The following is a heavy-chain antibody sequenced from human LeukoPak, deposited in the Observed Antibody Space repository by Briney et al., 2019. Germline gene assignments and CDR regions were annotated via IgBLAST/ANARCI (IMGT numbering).Heavy chain of an antibody. CDR2: IIPIFGTA. CDR1: GGTFSSYA. Sequence: GASVKVSCKASGGTFSSYAISWVRQAPGQGLEWMGGIIPIFGTANYAQKFQGRVTITTDESTSTAYMELSSLRSEDTAVYYCATTFDLDAYCSSTSCYGFNYWGQGTLVTVSS. J-gene: IGHJ4*02. D-gene: IGHD2-2*01. CDR3: ATTFDLDAYCSSTSCYGFNY. V-gene: IGHV1-69*05.